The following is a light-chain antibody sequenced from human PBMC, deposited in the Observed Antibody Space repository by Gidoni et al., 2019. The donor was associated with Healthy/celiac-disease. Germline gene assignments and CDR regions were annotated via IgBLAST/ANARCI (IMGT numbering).Light chain of an antibody. CDR3: QQYNNWPPHT. CDR2: GAS. V-gene: IGKV3-15*01. J-gene: IGKJ2*01. CDR1: QSVSSN. Sequence: DIVMTQSPATLSVSPGERATLSCRASQSVSSNLDWYQQKPGQAPRLLMYGASTRATGIPARCSGSGSGTEFTLTISSLQSEDFAVYYCQQYNNWPPHTFGQGTKLEIK.